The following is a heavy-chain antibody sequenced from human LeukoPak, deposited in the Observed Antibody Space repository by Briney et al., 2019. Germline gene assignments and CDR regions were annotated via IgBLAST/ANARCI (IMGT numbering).Heavy chain of an antibody. D-gene: IGHD6-6*01. V-gene: IGHV4-38-2*01. Sequence: GSLRLSCAASGFTFSNAWMSWIRQPPGKGLGWIGTFYHGGSTYYNPSLMSRVTISVDTSKNQFFLNLTSVAAADTAVYYCARAMSIAARLQTIFDYWGQGTLVTVSS. CDR1: GFTFSNAW. J-gene: IGHJ4*02. CDR3: ARAMSIAARLQTIFDY. CDR2: FYHGGST.